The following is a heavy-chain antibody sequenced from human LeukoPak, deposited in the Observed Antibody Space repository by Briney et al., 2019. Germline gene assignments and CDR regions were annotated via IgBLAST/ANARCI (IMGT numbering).Heavy chain of an antibody. V-gene: IGHV3-64*02. Sequence: GGSLRLSCAVSGFTFSNYAMHWVRQAPGKGLEYVSAIGGNGDTSYYADSVKGRFTISRDNSKNTVYLQMGSLRTEDMAVYYCATRHEYSYPYWGQGTRVTVSS. CDR3: ATRHEYSYPY. CDR2: IGGNGDTS. J-gene: IGHJ4*02. D-gene: IGHD5-18*01. CDR1: GFTFSNYA.